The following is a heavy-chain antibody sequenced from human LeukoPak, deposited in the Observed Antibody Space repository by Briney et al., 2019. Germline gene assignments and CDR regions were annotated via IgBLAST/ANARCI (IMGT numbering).Heavy chain of an antibody. CDR1: GGSFSGYY. Sequence: SETLSLTCAVYGGSFSGYYWSWIRQPPGKGLEWIGEINHSGSTNYNPSLKSRVTISVDTSKNQFSLTLSSVPAADTAVYYCASRQLWLRRGWFDPWGQGTLVTVSS. CDR3: ASRQLWLRRGWFDP. J-gene: IGHJ5*02. CDR2: INHSGST. V-gene: IGHV4-34*01. D-gene: IGHD5-18*01.